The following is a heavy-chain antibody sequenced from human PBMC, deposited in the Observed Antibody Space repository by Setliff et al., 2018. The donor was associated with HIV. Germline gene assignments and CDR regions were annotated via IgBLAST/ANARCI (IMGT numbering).Heavy chain of an antibody. CDR1: GSTFSTYD. CDR2: MNPNSGNT. D-gene: IGHD6-13*01. V-gene: IGHV1-8*01. Sequence: GASVKVSCKASGSTFSTYDINWVRQAPGQGPEWMGWMNPNSGNTGYAPKLQGRVTVTRNTSISTAYMELSSLRSDDTAVYYCASSWSRVPYYGMDVWGQGTTVTVSS. J-gene: IGHJ6*02. CDR3: ASSWSRVPYYGMDV.